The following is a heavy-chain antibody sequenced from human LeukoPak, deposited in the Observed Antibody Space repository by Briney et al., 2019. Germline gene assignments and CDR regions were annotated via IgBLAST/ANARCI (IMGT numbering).Heavy chain of an antibody. Sequence: GEFLKISCKVSGYRFTSYWIAWVRQMPGKGLEWMGLIYPGDSDTRYNPSFQGQVTISADKSISTAYLQCSSLKASDTAMYYCARGRGRQATDAFDIWGQGTMVTVSS. D-gene: IGHD3-16*01. CDR1: GYRFTSYW. V-gene: IGHV5-51*01. CDR3: ARGRGRQATDAFDI. CDR2: IYPGDSDT. J-gene: IGHJ3*02.